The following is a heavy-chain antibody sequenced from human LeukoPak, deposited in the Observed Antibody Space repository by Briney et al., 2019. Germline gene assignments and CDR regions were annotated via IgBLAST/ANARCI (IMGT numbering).Heavy chain of an antibody. CDR1: GFTFSSYG. Sequence: GGSLRLSCAASGFTFSSYGMHWVRQAPGKGLEWVAFIRYDGSNKYYVDSVKGRFTISRDNSKNTLYLQMNSLRAEDTAVYYCAKGRHYDGSGSRTDFDYWGQGTLVTVSS. J-gene: IGHJ4*02. CDR2: IRYDGSNK. V-gene: IGHV3-30*02. D-gene: IGHD3-10*01. CDR3: AKGRHYDGSGSRTDFDY.